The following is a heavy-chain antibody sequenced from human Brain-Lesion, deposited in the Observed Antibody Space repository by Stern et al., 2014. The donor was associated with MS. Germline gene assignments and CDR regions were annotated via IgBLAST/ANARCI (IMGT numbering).Heavy chain of an antibody. V-gene: IGHV2-5*02. Sequence: QVTLKESGPALVTPTQTLTLTCTFSGFSLRTDGVGVGWVRQPPGQALESLALIYWDNDKRYSPSLRSRLTITKDTSGNQVVLTMTNMDPVDTATYYCAHRRPHYASWDNGDFDYWGQGALVTVSS. CDR2: IYWDNDK. CDR1: GFSLRTDGVG. D-gene: IGHD3-3*01. J-gene: IGHJ4*02. CDR3: AHRRPHYASWDNGDFDY.